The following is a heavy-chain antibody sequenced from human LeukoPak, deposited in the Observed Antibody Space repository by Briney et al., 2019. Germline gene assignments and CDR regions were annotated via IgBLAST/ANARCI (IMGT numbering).Heavy chain of an antibody. Sequence: SETLSLTSTVSGGSISSYYWSWIRQPAGKGLEWIGRIYTSGRTNYNPSLKSRVTMSVDTSKNQFSLKLSSVTAADTAVYYCARDMNYYDSSGYYFTGPGDYWGQGTLVTVSS. V-gene: IGHV4-4*07. CDR2: IYTSGRT. CDR3: ARDMNYYDSSGYYFTGPGDY. CDR1: GGSISSYY. D-gene: IGHD3-22*01. J-gene: IGHJ4*02.